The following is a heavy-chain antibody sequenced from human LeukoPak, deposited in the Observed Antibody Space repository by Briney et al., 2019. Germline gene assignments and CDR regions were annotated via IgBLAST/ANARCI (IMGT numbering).Heavy chain of an antibody. V-gene: IGHV4-59*01. Sequence: ASETLSLTCTVSGGSISNYYWSWIRQPPGKGLEWIGYIYYSGSTNYNPSLKSRVTISVDTSKNQFSLKLSSVTAADTAVYYCARLTEYGGYWGQGTLVTVSS. CDR3: ARLTEYGGY. CDR2: IYYSGST. CDR1: GGSISNYY. D-gene: IGHD1-14*01. J-gene: IGHJ4*02.